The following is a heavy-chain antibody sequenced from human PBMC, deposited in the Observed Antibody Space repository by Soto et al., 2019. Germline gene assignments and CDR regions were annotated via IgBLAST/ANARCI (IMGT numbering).Heavy chain of an antibody. CDR2: INAGNGNT. J-gene: IGHJ4*02. Sequence: QVQLVQSGAEVKKPGASVKVSCKASGYTFTSYAIHWVRQAPGQRLEWMGWINAGNGNTKYSQKFQDRVTITRDTSGRTAYMELSSLRYEDTAEYYCARDLGGWPDYWGQGTLVTVSS. CDR1: GYTFTSYA. D-gene: IGHD6-19*01. CDR3: ARDLGGWPDY. V-gene: IGHV1-3*01.